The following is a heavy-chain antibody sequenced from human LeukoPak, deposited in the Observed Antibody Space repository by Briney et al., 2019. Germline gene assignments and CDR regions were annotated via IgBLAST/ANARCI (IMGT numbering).Heavy chain of an antibody. CDR2: IRYDGSNK. J-gene: IGHJ5*02. Sequence: GGSLRLSCAASGFTFSSYGMHWVRQAPGKGLEWVAFIRYDGSNKYYADSVKGRFTISRDNSKNTLYLQLNSLTAEDTAVYYCAKEGSMVRGLIITESWFDPWGQGTLVTVSS. CDR3: AKEGSMVRGLIITESWFDP. D-gene: IGHD3-10*01. CDR1: GFTFSSYG. V-gene: IGHV3-30*02.